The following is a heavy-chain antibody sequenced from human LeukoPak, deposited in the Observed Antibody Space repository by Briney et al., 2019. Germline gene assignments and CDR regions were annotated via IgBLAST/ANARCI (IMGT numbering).Heavy chain of an antibody. CDR1: GFTFDDYA. D-gene: IGHD2/OR15-2a*01. J-gene: IGHJ6*03. Sequence: GGSLRLSCAASGFTFDDYAMHWVRQAPGKGLEWVSLISWDGGNTYYADSVRGRFTISRDNSKNSLYLQMNSLRAEDTALYYCAKSFLGGCPRCEYYYMDVWGDGTTVTVSS. CDR2: ISWDGGNT. CDR3: AKSFLGGCPRCEYYYMDV. V-gene: IGHV3-43D*03.